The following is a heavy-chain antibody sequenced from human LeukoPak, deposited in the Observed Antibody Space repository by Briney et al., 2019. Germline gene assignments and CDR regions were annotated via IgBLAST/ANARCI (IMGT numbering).Heavy chain of an antibody. J-gene: IGHJ4*02. CDR1: GGSITGHY. CDR3: ARGGVVVAAATFDL. D-gene: IGHD2-15*01. CDR2: IHTSGTT. V-gene: IGHV4-59*10. Sequence: PSETLSLTCAVSGGSITGHYWSSIRQPAENRGELSGRIHTSGTTSYPPSLNNPVTMSVDPSKNQLSLRLISVTPPHTSIYNWARGGVVVAAATFDLGGQGTLVSVSS.